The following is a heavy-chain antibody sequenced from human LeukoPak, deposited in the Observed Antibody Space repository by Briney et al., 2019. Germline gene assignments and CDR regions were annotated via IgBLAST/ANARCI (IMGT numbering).Heavy chain of an antibody. CDR2: TSSSSSYI. D-gene: IGHD4-11*01. Sequence: GGSLRLSCAASGFTFSSYSMNWVRQAPGKGLEWVSSTSSSSSYIYYADSVKGRFTISRDNAKNSLYLQMNSLRAEDTAVYYCARVAQRLQSPPDYWGQGTLVTVSS. J-gene: IGHJ4*02. V-gene: IGHV3-21*01. CDR3: ARVAQRLQSPPDY. CDR1: GFTFSSYS.